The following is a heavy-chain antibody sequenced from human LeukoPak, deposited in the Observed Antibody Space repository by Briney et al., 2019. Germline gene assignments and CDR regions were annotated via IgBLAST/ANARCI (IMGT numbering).Heavy chain of an antibody. CDR1: GFTFSSYW. Sequence: GGSLRLSCAASGFTFSSYWMSWVRQAPGKGLEWVANIKQDGSEKYYVDSVKGRFTISRDNAKNSLYLQMNSLRAEDTDVYYCARDATDYDILTGWRNAFDIWGQGTMVTVSS. D-gene: IGHD3-9*01. CDR2: IKQDGSEK. V-gene: IGHV3-7*01. CDR3: ARDATDYDILTGWRNAFDI. J-gene: IGHJ3*02.